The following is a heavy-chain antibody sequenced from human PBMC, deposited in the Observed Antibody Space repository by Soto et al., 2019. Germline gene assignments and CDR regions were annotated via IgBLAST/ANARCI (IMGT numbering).Heavy chain of an antibody. J-gene: IGHJ6*03. CDR3: AKAGYCSSTSCHRPYYYYYMDV. CDR2: ISGSGGST. Sequence: GGSLRLSCAASGFTFSSYAMSWVRQAPGKGLEWVSAISGSGGSTYYADSVKGRFTISRDNSKNTLYLQMNSLRAEDTAVYYCAKAGYCSSTSCHRPYYYYYMDVWGKGTTVTVSS. V-gene: IGHV3-23*01. CDR1: GFTFSSYA. D-gene: IGHD2-2*01.